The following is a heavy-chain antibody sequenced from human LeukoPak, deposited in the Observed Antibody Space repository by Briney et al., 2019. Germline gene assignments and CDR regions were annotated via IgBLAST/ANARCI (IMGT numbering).Heavy chain of an antibody. V-gene: IGHV1-18*01. CDR3: ATEVPQCSHGTCYFGWLDP. CDR1: GYTFTSYG. Sequence: GASVKVSCKASGYTFTSYGISWVRQAPGQGLEWMGWISAYNGNTNYAQKLQGRVTMTTDTSTSTAYMELRSLRSDDTAVYYCATEVPQCSHGTCYFGWLDPWGQGTLVTVSS. CDR2: ISAYNGNT. D-gene: IGHD2-15*01. J-gene: IGHJ5*02.